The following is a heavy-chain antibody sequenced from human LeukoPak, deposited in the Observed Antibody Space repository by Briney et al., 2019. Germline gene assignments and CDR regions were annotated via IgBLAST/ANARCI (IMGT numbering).Heavy chain of an antibody. Sequence: PSETLSLTCTVSVGSICSYYWGWVRQPAGKGLQWIGRIYASGTTNYNPSLKSRLTMSVDTSKNQFSLKLRSVTAADTAVYFCARQGYTASYYFLDYWSQGTLVTVSS. D-gene: IGHD1-26*01. CDR3: ARQGYTASYYFLDY. CDR2: IYASGTT. CDR1: VGSICSYY. J-gene: IGHJ4*02. V-gene: IGHV4-4*07.